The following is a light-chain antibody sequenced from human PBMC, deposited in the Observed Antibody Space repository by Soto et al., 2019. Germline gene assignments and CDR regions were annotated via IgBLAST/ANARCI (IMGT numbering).Light chain of an antibody. Sequence: EIVLTQSPVTLSLSPVYRSTLSCMASQSSSSTYLAWDQQKPGQAPRLRIYDATNRVAGVPARFSGSRSGTDFAFTISTLQPEDFAVYYCQQRSDWQYTFGQGTKVDIK. CDR2: DAT. V-gene: IGKV3-11*01. CDR1: QSSSSTY. CDR3: QQRSDWQYT. J-gene: IGKJ2*01.